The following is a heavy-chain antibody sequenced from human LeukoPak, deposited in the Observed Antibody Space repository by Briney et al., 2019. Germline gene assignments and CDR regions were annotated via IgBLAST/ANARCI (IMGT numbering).Heavy chain of an antibody. D-gene: IGHD3-3*01. CDR1: GYTFTGYY. Sequence: ASVKVSCKASGYTFTGYYMHWVRQAPGQGLEWMGWINPNSGGTNYAQKFRGRVTMTRDTSISTAYMELSRLRSDDTAVHYCARGRRADFGVVIMFVYWGQGTLVTVSS. V-gene: IGHV1-2*02. J-gene: IGHJ4*02. CDR3: ARGRRADFGVVIMFVY. CDR2: INPNSGGT.